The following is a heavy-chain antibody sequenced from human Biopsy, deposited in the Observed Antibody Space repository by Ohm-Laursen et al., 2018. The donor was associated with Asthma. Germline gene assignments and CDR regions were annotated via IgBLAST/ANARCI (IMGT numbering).Heavy chain of an antibody. V-gene: IGHV3-7*01. CDR1: GFTFNSYW. J-gene: IGHJ6*02. Sequence: SRSLSCSASGFTFNSYWMSWVRQAPGKGLEWVANIKKDGSEKYYVDSVKGRFTISRDNAKNSLYLHMNSLRGEDTAVYYCARGGYCTSPTCPWGRYATDVWGQGTTVTVSS. CDR2: IKKDGSEK. CDR3: ARGGYCTSPTCPWGRYATDV. D-gene: IGHD2-2*01.